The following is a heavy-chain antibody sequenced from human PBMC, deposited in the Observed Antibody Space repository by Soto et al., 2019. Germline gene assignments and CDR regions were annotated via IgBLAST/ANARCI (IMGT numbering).Heavy chain of an antibody. CDR3: AKDVVFYDYVWGSYRPMGMDV. D-gene: IGHD3-16*02. Sequence: EVQLLESGGGLVQPGGSLRLSCAASGFTFSSYAMSWVRQAPGKGLEWVSAISGSGGSTYYADSVKGRFTISRDNSKNPLYLQLNSLRAEDTAVYYCAKDVVFYDYVWGSYRPMGMDVWGQGTTVTVSS. CDR1: GFTFSSYA. J-gene: IGHJ6*02. V-gene: IGHV3-23*01. CDR2: ISGSGGST.